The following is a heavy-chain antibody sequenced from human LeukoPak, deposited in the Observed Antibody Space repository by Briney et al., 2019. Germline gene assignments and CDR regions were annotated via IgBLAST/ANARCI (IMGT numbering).Heavy chain of an antibody. CDR1: GGSFSGYY. J-gene: IGHJ6*02. D-gene: IGHD3-3*01. CDR3: ASRSAVYYYGMDV. CDR2: INRSGNT. Sequence: PSETLSLTCAVYGGSFSGYYWSWIRQPPGKGLEWIGEINRSGNTNYNPSLKSRVTISVDTSKNQFSLKLSSVTAADTAVYYCASRSAVYYYGMDVWGQGTTVTVSS. V-gene: IGHV4-34*01.